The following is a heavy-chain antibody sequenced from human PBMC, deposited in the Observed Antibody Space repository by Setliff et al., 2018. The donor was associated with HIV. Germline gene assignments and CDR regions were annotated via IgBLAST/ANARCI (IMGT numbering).Heavy chain of an antibody. Sequence: ASVKVSCKASGGTFSNYAITWVRQATGQGLEWMGLVNPKSGNTGYAQKFQGRVIMTRDTYISTVYMELRSLRSEDTAVYYCARGAWYTSGWHSSSYMDVWGKGTTVTVSS. CDR1: GGTFSNYA. V-gene: IGHV1-8*02. D-gene: IGHD6-25*01. CDR2: VNPKSGNT. J-gene: IGHJ6*03. CDR3: ARGAWYTSGWHSSSYMDV.